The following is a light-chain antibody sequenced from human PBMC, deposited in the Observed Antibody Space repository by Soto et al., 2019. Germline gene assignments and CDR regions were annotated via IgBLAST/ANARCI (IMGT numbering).Light chain of an antibody. V-gene: IGKV1-33*01. CDR3: QQNENVPT. CDR1: QDITTF. J-gene: IGKJ2*01. Sequence: DIQLTQSPSSLSAYVGDSVTITCQASQDITTFLNWYHQRPGKAPKLLISDASALQTGVPSRFRGSGAGTDFSFTISRLQPEDIGTYFCQQNENVPTFGQGTKVEI. CDR2: DAS.